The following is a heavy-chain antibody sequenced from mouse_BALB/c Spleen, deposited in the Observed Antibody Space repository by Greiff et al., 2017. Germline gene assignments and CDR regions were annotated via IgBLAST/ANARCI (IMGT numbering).Heavy chain of an antibody. Sequence: QVQLQQSGPELVKPGASVKISCKASGYSFTSYYIPWVKQRPGQGLEWIGWIFPGSGNTKYNEKFKGKATLTADTSSSTAYMQLSSLTSEDSAVYFCARSPVVQAMDYWGQGTSVTVSS. CDR1: GYSFTSYY. CDR2: IFPGSGNT. D-gene: IGHD1-1*01. CDR3: ARSPVVQAMDY. J-gene: IGHJ4*01. V-gene: IGHV1-66*01.